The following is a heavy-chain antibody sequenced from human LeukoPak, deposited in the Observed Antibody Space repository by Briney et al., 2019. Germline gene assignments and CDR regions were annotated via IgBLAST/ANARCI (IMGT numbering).Heavy chain of an antibody. V-gene: IGHV4-34*01. CDR3: ARGQLWDYNYYMDV. J-gene: IGHJ6*03. CDR1: GESFSDYY. Sequence: SETLSLTCTVYGESFSDYYWNWVRQTPGKGLEWIGEIDNSRRINYNPSLESRVTISVDTSKDQFSLKVNSVTAADTGVYYCARGQLWDYNYYMDVWGKGTTVTVSS. CDR2: IDNSRRI. D-gene: IGHD3-10*01.